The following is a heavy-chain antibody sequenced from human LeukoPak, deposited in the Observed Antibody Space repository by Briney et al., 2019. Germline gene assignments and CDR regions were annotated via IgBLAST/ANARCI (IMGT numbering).Heavy chain of an antibody. CDR3: AREEYSSIWFDY. V-gene: IGHV3-30-3*01. CDR2: ISYDGTNK. CDR1: GFIFRNYA. D-gene: IGHD6-6*01. Sequence: PGGSLRLSCAASGFIFRNYAMHWVRQAPGKGLEWVAVISYDGTNKYFVDSVKGRFTISRDNFKNTLYLQMNSLRAEDTAVYYCAREEYSSIWFDYWGQGTLVSVSS. J-gene: IGHJ4*02.